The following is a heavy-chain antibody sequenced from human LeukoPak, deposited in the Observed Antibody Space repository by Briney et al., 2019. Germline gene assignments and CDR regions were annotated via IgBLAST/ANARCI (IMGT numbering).Heavy chain of an antibody. J-gene: IGHJ2*01. D-gene: IGHD4-11*01. CDR2: IYHSGST. CDR3: ARASEVYSNYGSYWYFDL. Sequence: PSETLSLTCTVSGGSISSGGYYWSWIRQPPGKGLEWIGYIYHSGSTYYNPSLKSRVTISVDRSKNQFSLKLSSVTAADTAVYYCARASEVYSNYGSYWYFDLWGRGTLVTVSS. V-gene: IGHV4-30-2*01. CDR1: GGSISSGGYY.